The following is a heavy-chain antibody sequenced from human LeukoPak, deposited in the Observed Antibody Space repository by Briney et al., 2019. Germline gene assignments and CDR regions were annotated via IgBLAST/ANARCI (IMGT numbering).Heavy chain of an antibody. CDR1: GGSISSYY. CDR3: ARRVDTAMVPYFGY. J-gene: IGHJ4*02. V-gene: IGHV4-59*08. Sequence: PSGTLSLTCTVSGGSISSYYWSWIRQPPGKGLEWIGYFYYSGSTNYNPSLKSRVTISVDTSKNQFSLKLSSVTAADTAVYYCARRVDTAMVPYFGYWGQGTLVTVSS. CDR2: FYYSGST. D-gene: IGHD5-18*01.